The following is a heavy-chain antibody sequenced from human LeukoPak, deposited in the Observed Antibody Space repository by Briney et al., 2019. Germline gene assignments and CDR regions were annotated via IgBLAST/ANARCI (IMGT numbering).Heavy chain of an antibody. D-gene: IGHD4-17*01. CDR1: GYIFTSYW. CDR3: ARHIDYGDYDYYGMDV. CDR2: SYPGDSDT. Sequence: GESLKISCKGSGYIFTSYWIGWVRQMPGKGLEWMGISYPGDSDTRYSPSFQGQVTISADKSITTAYLRWSSLKASDTAMYYCARHIDYGDYDYYGMDVWGQRTTVTVSS. V-gene: IGHV5-51*01. J-gene: IGHJ6*02.